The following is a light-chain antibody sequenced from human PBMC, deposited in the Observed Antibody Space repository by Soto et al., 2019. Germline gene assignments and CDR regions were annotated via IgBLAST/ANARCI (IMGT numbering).Light chain of an antibody. Sequence: QSALTQPASVSESPGQSITISCTGTSSDVGGYNSVSWYQQYPGKAPKLLIYDVSNRPSGVSNRFSGSKSGSTASLTISGLQPEDEADYYCNSYTNSRTWVSGGGTKLTVL. CDR1: SSDVGGYNS. CDR2: DVS. V-gene: IGLV2-14*01. J-gene: IGLJ3*02. CDR3: NSYTNSRTWV.